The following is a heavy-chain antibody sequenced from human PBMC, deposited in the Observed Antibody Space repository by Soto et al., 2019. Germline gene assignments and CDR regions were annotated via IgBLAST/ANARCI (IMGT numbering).Heavy chain of an antibody. D-gene: IGHD3-3*01. J-gene: IGHJ4*02. V-gene: IGHV3-48*01. CDR2: ISSSSSTI. CDR1: GFTFSSDS. CDR3: ARETRQGITIFGVARNYFDY. Sequence: EVQLVESGGGLVQPGGSLRLSCAASGFTFSSDSMNWVRQAPGKGLEWVSYISSSSSTIYYADSVKGRFTISRDNAKNSLYLQMNSLRAEDTAVYYCARETRQGITIFGVARNYFDYWGQGTLVTVSS.